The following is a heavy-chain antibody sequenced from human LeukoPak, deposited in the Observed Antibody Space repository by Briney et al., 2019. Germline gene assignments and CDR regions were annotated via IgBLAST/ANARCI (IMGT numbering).Heavy chain of an antibody. CDR1: GFTFSSYA. Sequence: GRSLRLSCAASGFTFSSYAMHWVRQAPGKGLEWVAVISYDGSNKYYADYVKGRFTNSRDNSKDTLYLQMNSLRDEDTVVYYCASTDYYDSSGYYTPATESMGVWGQGTTVTVSS. CDR2: ISYDGSNK. J-gene: IGHJ6*02. CDR3: ASTDYYDSSGYYTPATESMGV. V-gene: IGHV3-30*04. D-gene: IGHD3-22*01.